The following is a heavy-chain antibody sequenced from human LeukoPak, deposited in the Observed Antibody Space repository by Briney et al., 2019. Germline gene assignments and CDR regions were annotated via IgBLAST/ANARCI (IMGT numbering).Heavy chain of an antibody. J-gene: IGHJ6*03. Sequence: GGSLRLSCAASGFTFSSYSMNWVRQAPGKGLEWVGRIRSRSDGGTADYATAVKGRFTISRDNSKNTLYLQMNSLRAEDTAVYYCAKDLTIRYCSSTSCQALRTYYMDVWGKGTTVTVSS. D-gene: IGHD2-2*01. CDR2: IRSRSDGGTA. CDR1: GFTFSSYS. V-gene: IGHV3-15*01. CDR3: AKDLTIRYCSSTSCQALRTYYMDV.